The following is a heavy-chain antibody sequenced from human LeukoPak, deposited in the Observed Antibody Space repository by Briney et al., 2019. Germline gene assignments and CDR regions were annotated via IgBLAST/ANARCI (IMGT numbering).Heavy chain of an antibody. V-gene: IGHV5-51*01. D-gene: IGHD2-15*01. CDR3: ARGIVVVAATGRDDAFDI. CDR1: GYSFTSYW. J-gene: IGHJ3*02. Sequence: GESLKISCKGSGYSFTSYWIGWVRQMPGKGLEWMGIIYPGDSDTRYCPSFQGQVTISADKSISTAYLQWSSLKASDTAMYYCARGIVVVAATGRDDAFDIWGQGTMVTVSS. CDR2: IYPGDSDT.